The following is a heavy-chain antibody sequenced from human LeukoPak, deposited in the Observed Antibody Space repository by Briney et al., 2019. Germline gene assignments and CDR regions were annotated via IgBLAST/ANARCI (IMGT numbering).Heavy chain of an antibody. CDR2: INEDGSNK. V-gene: IGHV3-7*01. J-gene: IGHJ4*02. CDR3: TRVVVSVPRHFDYFDF. D-gene: IGHD6-6*01. Sequence: AGSLRLSCAASGFTFSNYYMRWLRQAPGKGLKWVAIINEDGSNKWHLGSVKGRFTVSRDNAKNSLYLQMNSLRAEDAAVYYCTRVVVSVPRHFDYFDFWGQGAQVTVSS. CDR1: GFTFSNYY.